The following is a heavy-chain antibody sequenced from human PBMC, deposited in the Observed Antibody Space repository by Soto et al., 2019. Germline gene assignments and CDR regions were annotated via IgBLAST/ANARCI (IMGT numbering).Heavy chain of an antibody. CDR2: IYSGGST. J-gene: IGHJ6*02. CDR3: AREYDFWSGYPLAV. Sequence: AGGSLRLSCAASGFTVSSNYMSWVRQAPGKGLEWVSVIYSGGSTYYADSVKGRFTISRDNSKNTLYLQMNSLRAEDTAVYYCAREYDFWSGYPLAVWGQGTTVTVSS. D-gene: IGHD3-3*01. V-gene: IGHV3-53*01. CDR1: GFTVSSNY.